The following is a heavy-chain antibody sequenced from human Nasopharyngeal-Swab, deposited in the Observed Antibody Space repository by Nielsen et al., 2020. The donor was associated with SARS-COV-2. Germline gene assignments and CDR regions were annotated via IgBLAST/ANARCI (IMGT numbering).Heavy chain of an antibody. Sequence: LKISCAASGFTVSSNYMSWVRQAPGKGLEWVSVLYSGGSTYYADSVKGRFTISRDNSKNTLYLQMNNLRAEDTAVYYCARERGGYGDYVDYWGQGTLVTVSS. CDR3: ARERGGYGDYVDY. J-gene: IGHJ4*02. V-gene: IGHV3-66*02. CDR1: GFTVSSNY. D-gene: IGHD3-16*01. CDR2: LYSGGST.